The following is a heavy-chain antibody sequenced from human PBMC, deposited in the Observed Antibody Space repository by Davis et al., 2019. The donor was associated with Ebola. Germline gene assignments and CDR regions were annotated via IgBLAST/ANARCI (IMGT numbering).Heavy chain of an antibody. Sequence: SETLSLTCAAYGCSFSGYYWDWIRQSPGTGLEWIASISSSQFIYYNPSLQGRVSISVDTSKNQFSLKLSSVTAADTAVYYCARLIVGANFDYWGQRTLVTVSS. CDR1: GCSFSGYY. CDR2: ISSSQFI. J-gene: IGHJ4*02. CDR3: ARLIVGANFDY. D-gene: IGHD1-26*01. V-gene: IGHV4-39*01.